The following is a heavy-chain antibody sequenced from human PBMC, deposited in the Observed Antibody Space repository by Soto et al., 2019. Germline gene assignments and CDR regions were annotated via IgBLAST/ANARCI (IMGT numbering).Heavy chain of an antibody. V-gene: IGHV4-59*01. CDR2: IYYSGST. CDR3: ARDSGYDAFDI. Sequence: PSETLSLTCTVSGGSISSYYWSWIRQPPGKGLKWIGYIYYSGSTNYNPSLKSRVSILLDTSKNQFSLKLSSVTAADTAVYYCARDSGYDAFDIWGQGTMVTVSS. CDR1: GGSISSYY. D-gene: IGHD5-12*01. J-gene: IGHJ3*02.